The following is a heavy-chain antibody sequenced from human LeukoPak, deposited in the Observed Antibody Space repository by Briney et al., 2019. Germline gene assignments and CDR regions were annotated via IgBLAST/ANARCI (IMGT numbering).Heavy chain of an antibody. D-gene: IGHD6-13*01. CDR2: IYYSGST. CDR3: ARLPPYSSSWYFDY. V-gene: IGHV4-59*12. Sequence: SETLSLTCTVSGGSISSYYWSWIRQPPGKGLEWIGYIYYSGSTNYNPSLKSRVTISVDTSKNQFSLKLSSVTAADTAAYYCARLPPYSSSWYFDYWGQGTLVTVSS. J-gene: IGHJ4*02. CDR1: GGSISSYY.